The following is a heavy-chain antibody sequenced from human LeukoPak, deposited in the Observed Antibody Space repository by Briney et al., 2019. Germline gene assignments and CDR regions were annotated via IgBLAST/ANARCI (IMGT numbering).Heavy chain of an antibody. CDR1: GFTFSSYA. J-gene: IGHJ4*02. CDR2: ISGSGGST. D-gene: IGHD3-3*01. Sequence: GGSLRLSCAASGFTFSSYAMSWVRQAPGEGREWVSAISGSGGSTYYADSVKGRFTISRDNSKNTLYLQINSLRAEDTAVYYCAKPHDSRRHYFDYWGQGTLVTVSS. V-gene: IGHV3-23*01. CDR3: AKPHDSRRHYFDY.